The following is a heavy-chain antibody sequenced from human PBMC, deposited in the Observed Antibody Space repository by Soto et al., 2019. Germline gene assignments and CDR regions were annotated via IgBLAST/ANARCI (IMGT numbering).Heavy chain of an antibody. V-gene: IGHV3-15*01. D-gene: IGHD1-1*01. CDR3: TTQLAGGWFDP. CDR2: IKSKTDGGTT. CDR1: GFTFSNAW. Sequence: RLSCAASGFTFSNAWMSWVRQAPGKGLEWVGRIKSKTDGGTTDYAAPVKGRFTISRDDSKNTLYLQMNSLKTEDTAVYYCTTQLAGGWFDPWGQGTLVTVSS. J-gene: IGHJ5*02.